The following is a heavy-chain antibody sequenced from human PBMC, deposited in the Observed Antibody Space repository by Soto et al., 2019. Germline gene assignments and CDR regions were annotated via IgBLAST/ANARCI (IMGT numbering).Heavy chain of an antibody. CDR3: ATEPGGATTYYYGMDV. CDR1: GYTLTELS. V-gene: IGHV1-24*01. CDR2: FDPEDGET. D-gene: IGHD1-26*01. J-gene: IGHJ6*02. Sequence: QVQLVQSGAEVKKPGASVKVSCKVSGYTLTELSMHWVRQAPGKGLEWMGGFDPEDGETIYAQKFQGRVTMPEDTSTDTAYMELSSLRSEDTAVYYCATEPGGATTYYYGMDVWGQGTTVTVSS.